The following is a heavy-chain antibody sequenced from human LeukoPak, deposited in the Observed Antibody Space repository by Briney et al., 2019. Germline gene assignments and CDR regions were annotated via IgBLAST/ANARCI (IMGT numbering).Heavy chain of an antibody. CDR2: VHYTGTT. Sequence: SETLSLTCTVFGDSIRTDTSYWGWIRQPPGKGLEWIGSVHYTGTTYYNPSLKRRVTTSVDRSKNQFSLKLSSVTAADTAVYYCARELAYGDYNYFDYWGQGTLVTVSS. V-gene: IGHV4-39*07. CDR1: GDSIRTDTSY. D-gene: IGHD4-17*01. J-gene: IGHJ4*02. CDR3: ARELAYGDYNYFDY.